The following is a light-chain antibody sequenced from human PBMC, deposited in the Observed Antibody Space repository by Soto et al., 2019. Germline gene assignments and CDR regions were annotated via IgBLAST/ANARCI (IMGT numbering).Light chain of an antibody. V-gene: IGLV2-14*01. CDR2: EVS. CDR3: ASYRSGSSHV. CDR1: SSDVGGYKY. Sequence: QSALTQPASVSGSPGQSITISCTGTSSDVGGYKYVSWYQQHPGKAPKLMIYEVSNRPSGVSYRFSGSKSGNTASLTISGLQAEDEADYYCASYRSGSSHVFGTGTKVTV. J-gene: IGLJ1*01.